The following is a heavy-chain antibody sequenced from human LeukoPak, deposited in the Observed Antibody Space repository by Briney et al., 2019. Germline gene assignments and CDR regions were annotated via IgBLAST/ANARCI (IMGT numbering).Heavy chain of an antibody. V-gene: IGHV4-59*01. Sequence: SETLSLTCTVSGGSISSYYWSWIRQPPGKGLEWIGYIYYSGSTNYNPSLKSRVTISVDTSKNQFSLKLSSVTAADTAVYYCARGAGPTGYWGQGTLVTVSS. CDR1: GGSISSYY. J-gene: IGHJ4*02. CDR3: ARGAGPTGY. D-gene: IGHD1-14*01. CDR2: IYYSGST.